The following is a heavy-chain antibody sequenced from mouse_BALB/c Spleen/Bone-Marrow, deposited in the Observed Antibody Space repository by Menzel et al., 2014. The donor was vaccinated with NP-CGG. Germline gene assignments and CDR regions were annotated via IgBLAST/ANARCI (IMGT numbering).Heavy chain of an antibody. CDR3: ARDDGYHGGFAY. Sequence: EVMLVESGGGLVQPGGSRKLSCAASGFTFSDYGMAWVRQAPGKGPEWVAFISNLAYSIYYADTVTGRFTISRENAKNTLYLEMSSLRSEDTAMYYCARDDGYHGGFAYWGQGTLVTVSA. J-gene: IGHJ3*01. D-gene: IGHD2-3*01. CDR2: ISNLAYSI. CDR1: GFTFSDYG. V-gene: IGHV5-15*02.